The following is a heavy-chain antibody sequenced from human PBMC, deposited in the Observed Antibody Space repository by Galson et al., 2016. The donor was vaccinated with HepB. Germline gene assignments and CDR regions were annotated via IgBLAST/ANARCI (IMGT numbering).Heavy chain of an antibody. J-gene: IGHJ3*02. CDR1: GFSFSTYA. Sequence: SLRLSCAASGFSFSTYAMHWVRQAPGKGLEWVAVISYDGSNKDYADSVKGRFTTSRDNSKNALYLQMNSLRAEDTAMYYCARGPDIVVVPAVLSNAFDIWGQGTMVTVSS. D-gene: IGHD2-2*01. CDR2: ISYDGSNK. V-gene: IGHV3-30-3*01. CDR3: ARGPDIVVVPAVLSNAFDI.